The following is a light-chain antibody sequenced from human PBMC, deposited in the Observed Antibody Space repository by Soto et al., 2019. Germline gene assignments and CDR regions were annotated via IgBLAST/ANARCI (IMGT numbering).Light chain of an antibody. Sequence: QSALTQPPSASGSPGQSVTISCNGTSSNIGGYNYVSWYQQHPGKAPKLMIYEVTKRPSGVPDRFSGSKSGNTASLIVSGLQTDDEADYYCSSYAGSNNLVFGGGTKVTVL. CDR1: SSNIGGYNY. CDR2: EVT. J-gene: IGLJ2*01. CDR3: SSYAGSNNLV. V-gene: IGLV2-8*01.